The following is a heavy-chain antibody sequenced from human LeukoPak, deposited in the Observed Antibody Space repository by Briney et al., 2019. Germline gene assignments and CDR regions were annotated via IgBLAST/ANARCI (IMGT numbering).Heavy chain of an antibody. CDR3: ARNYDSSGYLFYFDY. D-gene: IGHD3-22*01. CDR1: GYTFTSYA. Sequence: ASVKVSCTASGYTFTSYAINWVRQAPGQGLQWMGWINTNTGHPTYAQGFTGRFVFSLATSVRTAYLQISSLKAEDTAVYYCARNYDSSGYLFYFDYWGQGSLVTVSS. V-gene: IGHV7-4-1*02. CDR2: INTNTGHP. J-gene: IGHJ4*02.